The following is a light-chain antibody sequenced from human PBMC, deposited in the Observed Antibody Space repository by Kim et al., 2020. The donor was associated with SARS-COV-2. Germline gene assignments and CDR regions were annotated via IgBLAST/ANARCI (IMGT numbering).Light chain of an antibody. J-gene: IGKJ1*01. Sequence: ASIGDRVTITCRASQNINKYLNWYQHKPGHAPQLLIYVVSSLKSGVPSRFSGSGSGTDFTLTIDSLQPEDLATYYCQQGFTMPWTFGQGTKVEIK. CDR1: QNINKY. CDR3: QQGFTMPWT. CDR2: VVS. V-gene: IGKV1-39*01.